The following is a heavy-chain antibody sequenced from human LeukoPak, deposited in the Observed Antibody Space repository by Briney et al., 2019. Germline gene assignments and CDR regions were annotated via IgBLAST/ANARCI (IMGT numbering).Heavy chain of an antibody. CDR1: GGTVTSSTYF. D-gene: IGHD2-2*01. CDR2: ISYSGAT. J-gene: IGHJ6*02. Sequence: SETLSLTCTLSGGTVTSSTYFWGWIRQPPGKGLEWIGSISYSGATYYNPSLKSRVSMSVHTSKNQFSLKLSSVTAADTAVYYCARAGGGCSRASCPIPYYGMDVWGQGTTVTVSS. V-gene: IGHV4-39*07. CDR3: ARAGGGCSRASCPIPYYGMDV.